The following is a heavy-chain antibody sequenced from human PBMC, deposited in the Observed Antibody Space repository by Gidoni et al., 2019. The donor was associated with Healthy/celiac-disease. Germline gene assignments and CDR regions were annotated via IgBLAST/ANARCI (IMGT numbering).Heavy chain of an antibody. Sequence: QVQLVESGGGVVQPARSLRLSCAASGFTFISYAMHWVRQAPGKGLEWVAVISYDGSNKYYADSVKGRFTISRDNSKNTLYLQMNSLRAEDTAVYYCARAGGKEYYYYGMDVWGQGTTVTVSS. CDR1: GFTFISYA. CDR3: ARAGGKEYYYYGMDV. V-gene: IGHV3-30-3*01. CDR2: ISYDGSNK. J-gene: IGHJ6*02.